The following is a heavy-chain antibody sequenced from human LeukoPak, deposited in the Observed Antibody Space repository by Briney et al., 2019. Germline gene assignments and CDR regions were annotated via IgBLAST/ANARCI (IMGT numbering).Heavy chain of an antibody. CDR1: GYTFTNYY. CDR2: INPSDGDT. Sequence: ASVKVSCKASGYTFTNYYMHLVRQAPGQGLEWMGRINPSDGDTSYAQKFQGRLTMTRDTSTSTFYMELSRLRSEDTAVYYCARSFYDLLATFDYWGQGTLVTVSS. V-gene: IGHV1-46*01. J-gene: IGHJ4*02. CDR3: ARSFYDLLATFDY. D-gene: IGHD2/OR15-2a*01.